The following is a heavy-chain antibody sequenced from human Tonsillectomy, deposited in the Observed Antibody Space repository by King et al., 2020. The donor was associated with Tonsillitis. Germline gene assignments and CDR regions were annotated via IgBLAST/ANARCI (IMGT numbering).Heavy chain of an antibody. CDR2: ISGSGGST. Sequence: VQLVESGGGLVQPGGSLRLSCAASGFTFSSYAMSWVRQAPGKGLEWVSGISGSGGSTYYADSVKGRFTISRDNSKNTLYLQMNSLRAEDTAVYYCAKGGDCSSTSCYKGGMDVWGQGTMVTVSS. V-gene: IGHV3-23*04. CDR1: GFTFSSYA. CDR3: AKGGDCSSTSCYKGGMDV. J-gene: IGHJ6*02. D-gene: IGHD2-2*02.